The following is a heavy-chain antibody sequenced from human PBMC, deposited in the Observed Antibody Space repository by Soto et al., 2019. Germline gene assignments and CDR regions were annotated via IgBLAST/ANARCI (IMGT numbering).Heavy chain of an antibody. V-gene: IGHV3-30*18. CDR3: AKDQGVVTAVNYYYYGMDV. CDR1: GFTFSSYG. Sequence: PGGSLRLSCAASGFTFSSYGMHWVRQAPGKGLEWVAVISYDGSNKYYADSVKGRFTISRDNSKNTLYLQMNSLRAEDTAVYYCAKDQGVVTAVNYYYYGMDVWGQGTTVTVSS. CDR2: ISYDGSNK. J-gene: IGHJ6*02. D-gene: IGHD2-21*02.